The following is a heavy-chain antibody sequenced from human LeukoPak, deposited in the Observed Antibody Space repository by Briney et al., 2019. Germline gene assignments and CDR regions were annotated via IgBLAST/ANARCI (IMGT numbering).Heavy chain of an antibody. D-gene: IGHD6-13*01. Sequence: GGSLRLSCAVSGFTFSSYEMNWVRHAPGKGLEWVSYISSSGSTIYYADSVKGRFTISRDNAKNSLYLQMNSLRAEDTAVYYCARAYRSSWYYFQHWGQGTLVTVSS. V-gene: IGHV3-48*03. CDR3: ARAYRSSWYYFQH. CDR1: GFTFSSYE. J-gene: IGHJ1*01. CDR2: ISSSGSTI.